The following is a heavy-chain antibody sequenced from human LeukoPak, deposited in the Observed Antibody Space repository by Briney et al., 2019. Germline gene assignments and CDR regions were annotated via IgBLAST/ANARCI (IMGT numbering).Heavy chain of an antibody. CDR2: INHSGST. Sequence: SETLSLTCAASGGSFSGYYWSWIRQPPGKGLEWIGEINHSGSTNYIASLESRVTLSVDTSKNQFSLNMNSVTAADTAVYYCARHRKRSGGYFGSGHDGFDIWGQGQWSPSLQ. CDR1: GGSFSGYY. J-gene: IGHJ3*02. D-gene: IGHD3-22*01. CDR3: ARHRKRSGGYFGSGHDGFDI. V-gene: IGHV4-34*01.